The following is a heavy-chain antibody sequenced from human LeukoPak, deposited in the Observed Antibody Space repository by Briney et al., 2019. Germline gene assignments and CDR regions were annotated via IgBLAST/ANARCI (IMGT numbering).Heavy chain of an antibody. CDR1: GDSVSSNSAA. CDR3: ARAPYYYGSGSYSRPPYCGMDV. D-gene: IGHD3-10*01. Sequence: SQTLSLTCAISGDSVSSNSAAWNWIRQSPSRGLEWLGRTYYRSKWYNDYAVSVKSRITINPDTSKNQFSLQLNSVTPEDTAVYYCARAPYYYGSGSYSRPPYCGMDVWGQGTTVTVSS. J-gene: IGHJ6*02. CDR2: TYYRSKWYN. V-gene: IGHV6-1*01.